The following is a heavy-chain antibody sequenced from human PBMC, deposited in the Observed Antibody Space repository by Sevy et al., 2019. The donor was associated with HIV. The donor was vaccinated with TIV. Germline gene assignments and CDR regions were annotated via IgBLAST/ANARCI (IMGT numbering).Heavy chain of an antibody. CDR2: INSDGSST. V-gene: IGHV3-74*01. D-gene: IGHD2-2*01. CDR1: EVTFSSHW. J-gene: IGHJ4*02. CDR3: ARGGRPAGFDY. Sequence: GGSLRLSCAASEVTFSSHWTHWVRQTPGKGLVWVSRINSDGSSTSYADSVKGRFTISRDNAKNTLYLQMNSLSAEDTAVYFCARGGRPAGFDYWGQGTLVTVSS.